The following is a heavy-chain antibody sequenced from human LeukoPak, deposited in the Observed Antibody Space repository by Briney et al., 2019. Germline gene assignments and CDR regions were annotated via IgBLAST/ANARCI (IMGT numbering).Heavy chain of an antibody. CDR3: TTNYYDNSGFLQGFQH. D-gene: IGHD3-22*01. Sequence: PGGSLRLSCAASGFTFSNAWMSWVRQAPGKGLEWVGRIKSKTDGGTTDYGTPVKGRFTISRDDSKNTLYLQMNSLKTEDTAVYYCTTNYYDNSGFLQGFQHWGQGTLVTVS. CDR1: GFTFSNAW. CDR2: IKSKTDGGTT. J-gene: IGHJ1*01. V-gene: IGHV3-15*01.